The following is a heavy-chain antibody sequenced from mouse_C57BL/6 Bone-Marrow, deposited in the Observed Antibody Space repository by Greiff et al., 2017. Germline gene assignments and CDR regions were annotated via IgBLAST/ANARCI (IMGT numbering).Heavy chain of an antibody. V-gene: IGHV1-64*01. CDR3: ARSYDYDDYTMDY. D-gene: IGHD2-4*01. Sequence: QVQLQQPGAELVKPGASVKLSCKASGYTFTNYWMHWVKQRPGQGLEWIGMMHPNGGSPDYNEKFKSEVTMSVDKSSRTAYMELSSLTSEDSAVYYCARSYDYDDYTMDYGGQGTSVTVSS. CDR1: GYTFTNYW. CDR2: MHPNGGSP. J-gene: IGHJ4*01.